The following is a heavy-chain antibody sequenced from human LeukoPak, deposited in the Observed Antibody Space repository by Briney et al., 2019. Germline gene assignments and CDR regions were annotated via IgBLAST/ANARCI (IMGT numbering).Heavy chain of an antibody. CDR2: IYSGGST. CDR1: GFTLSSYA. Sequence: GGSLRLSCAASGFTLSSYAMTWVRQAPGKGLEWVSVIYSGGSTYYADSVKGRFTISRDNSKNTLYLQMNSLRAEDTAVYYCARNRGSRDGRGFDYWGQGTLVTVSS. D-gene: IGHD5-24*01. J-gene: IGHJ4*02. V-gene: IGHV3-53*01. CDR3: ARNRGSRDGRGFDY.